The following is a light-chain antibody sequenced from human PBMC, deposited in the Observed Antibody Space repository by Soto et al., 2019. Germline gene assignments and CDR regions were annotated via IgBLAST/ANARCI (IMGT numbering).Light chain of an antibody. V-gene: IGKV3-20*01. J-gene: IGKJ1*01. CDR1: QSVSSTY. CDR3: QEYGTSRT. CDR2: GAS. Sequence: EIVLTQSPGTLSLSPGERATLSCRASQSVSSTYLAWYQQKPGQAPRLLIYGASSRATGIPDRFSGGGSGTDFTLTISRLEPEDFAVYYCQEYGTSRTFGHGTKVEIE.